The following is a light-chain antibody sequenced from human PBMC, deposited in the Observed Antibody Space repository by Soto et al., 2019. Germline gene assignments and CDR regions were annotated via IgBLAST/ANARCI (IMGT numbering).Light chain of an antibody. Sequence: QSVLTQPHSVSGAPGQRVTISCTGSSSKIGAGYDVHWYQQLPGRAPKLLIYGNTNRPSRVPDRFSGFKSGTSASLAITGLQAEDEADYYCLSFDSSLSVVFGGGTKLTVL. CDR1: SSKIGAGYD. J-gene: IGLJ2*01. V-gene: IGLV1-40*01. CDR2: GNT. CDR3: LSFDSSLSVV.